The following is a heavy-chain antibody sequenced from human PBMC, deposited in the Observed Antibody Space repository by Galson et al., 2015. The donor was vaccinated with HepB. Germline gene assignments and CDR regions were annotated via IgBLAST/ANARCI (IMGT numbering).Heavy chain of an antibody. D-gene: IGHD3-22*01. CDR2: IFPGDSDT. Sequence: QSGAEVKKPGESLKISCKASGCYFANYWIAWVRQMPGKGLECMGIIFPGDSDTKYSPSFQGQVTISADRSNTTAYLQWSSLKASDTAMYYCARYPDFYDTTGYYWGGFDYWGLGTLVTVSS. CDR1: GCYFANYW. J-gene: IGHJ4*02. V-gene: IGHV5-51*01. CDR3: ARYPDFYDTTGYYWGGFDY.